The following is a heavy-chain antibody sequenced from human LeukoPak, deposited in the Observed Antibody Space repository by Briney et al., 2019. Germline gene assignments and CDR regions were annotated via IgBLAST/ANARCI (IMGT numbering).Heavy chain of an antibody. CDR2: IYPADSDT. CDR1: GYSFTNYW. CDR3: ARRRSESPDAFDI. Sequence: GESLKISCKGSGYSFTNYWIGWVRQMPGKGLEWMGIIYPADSDTRYSPSFQGQVTISADKSISTAYLQWSSLKASDTAMYYCARRRSESPDAFDIWGQGTMVTVSS. V-gene: IGHV5-51*01. J-gene: IGHJ3*02.